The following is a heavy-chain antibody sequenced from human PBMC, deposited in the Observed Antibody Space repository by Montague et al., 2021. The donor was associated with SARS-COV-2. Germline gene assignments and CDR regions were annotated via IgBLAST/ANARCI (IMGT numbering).Heavy chain of an antibody. CDR3: ARLVYSYGRGV. J-gene: IGHJ4*02. V-gene: IGHV4-39*01. D-gene: IGHD5-12*01. CDR2: VYYSGNT. Sequence: SETLSLTCTVTGGPISGSSYYWGWIRQPPGKGLEWIASVYYSGNTYYXXSLKSRLTISVDTSKNQFSLKLNSATAADTALYYCARLVYSYGRGVWGQGTLVTVSS. CDR1: GGPISGSSYY.